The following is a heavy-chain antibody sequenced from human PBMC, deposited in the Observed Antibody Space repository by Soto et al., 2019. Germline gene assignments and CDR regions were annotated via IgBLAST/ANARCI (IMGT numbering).Heavy chain of an antibody. J-gene: IGHJ4*02. CDR3: ARGRTWPSNFDY. V-gene: IGHV3-30-3*01. Sequence: GGSLRLSCAASGFTFSSYAMHWVRQAPGKGLEWVAVISYDGSNKYYADSVKGRFTISRDNSKNTLYLQMNSLRAEDTAVYYCARGRTWPSNFDYWGQGTLVTVSS. CDR1: GFTFSSYA. D-gene: IGHD5-12*01. CDR2: ISYDGSNK.